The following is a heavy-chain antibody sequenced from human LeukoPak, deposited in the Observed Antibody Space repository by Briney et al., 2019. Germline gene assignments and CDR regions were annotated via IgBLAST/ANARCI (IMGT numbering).Heavy chain of an antibody. CDR1: GFTFSSYA. CDR2: ISYDGSNK. D-gene: IGHD3-22*01. V-gene: IGHV3-30-3*01. J-gene: IGHJ4*02. CDR3: ARGLDSTGYFHLVDS. Sequence: GGSLRLSCAASGFTFSSYAMHWVRQAPGKGLEWVAVISYDGSNKYYADSVKGRFTISRDNSKNTLYLHMNSLRAEDTAVYFCARGLDSTGYFHLVDSWGQGALVTVSS.